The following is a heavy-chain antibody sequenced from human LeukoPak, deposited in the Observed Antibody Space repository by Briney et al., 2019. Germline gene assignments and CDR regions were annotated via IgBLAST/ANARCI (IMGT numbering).Heavy chain of an antibody. CDR2: ISAYNGNT. J-gene: IGHJ6*02. V-gene: IGHV1-18*01. CDR3: ARVGSGWYRTVYYYGMDV. D-gene: IGHD6-19*01. Sequence: ASVKVSCKASGYTFTSYGISWVRQAPGQGLEWMGWISAYNGNTNYAQKLQGRVTMTTDTSTSTAYMELRSLRSDDTAVYYCARVGSGWYRTVYYYGMDVWGQGTTVTVSS. CDR1: GYTFTSYG.